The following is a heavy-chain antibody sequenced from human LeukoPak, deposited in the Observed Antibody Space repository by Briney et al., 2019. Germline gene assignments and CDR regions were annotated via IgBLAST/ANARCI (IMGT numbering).Heavy chain of an antibody. CDR2: IWHDGSNK. CDR3: ASGREGYRNAFDT. CDR1: GFIFSNHG. Sequence: GRSLRLSCAASGFIFSNHGMHWVRQAPGKGLEWVAVIWHDGSNKYYADSVKGRFTISRDNSKNTVFLQMNSLRAEGTAVYFCASGREGYRNAFDTWGQGTMVTVSS. D-gene: IGHD5-24*01. V-gene: IGHV3-33*03. J-gene: IGHJ3*02.